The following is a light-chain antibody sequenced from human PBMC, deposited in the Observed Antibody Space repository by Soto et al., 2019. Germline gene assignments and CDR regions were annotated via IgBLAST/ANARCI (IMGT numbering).Light chain of an antibody. CDR3: QQYGRSPL. J-gene: IGKJ5*01. CDR2: ATS. Sequence: EFVLTQSPGTLSLSPGETATLSCRASESVISDYSAWYQQKPGQAPRLLIYATSNRATGIPDRFSGSGSGTYFTITISRLEPEDFAVYYCQQYGRSPLFGQGTRLEIK. V-gene: IGKV3-20*01. CDR1: ESVISDY.